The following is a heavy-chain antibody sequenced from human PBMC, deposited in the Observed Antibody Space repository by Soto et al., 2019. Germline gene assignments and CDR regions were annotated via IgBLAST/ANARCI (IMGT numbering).Heavy chain of an antibody. J-gene: IGHJ4*02. CDR1: GFTVSSNY. Sequence: EVQLVESGGGLVQPGGSLRLSCAASGFTVSSNYMSWVRQAPGKGLEWVSVIYSGGSTYYADSVKGRFTISRENSKNTLYLQMNSLRGEDTAVYYCAGRGGATHMRGVWYWGQGTLVTVSS. D-gene: IGHD1-26*01. CDR3: AGRGGATHMRGVWY. CDR2: IYSGGST. V-gene: IGHV3-66*04.